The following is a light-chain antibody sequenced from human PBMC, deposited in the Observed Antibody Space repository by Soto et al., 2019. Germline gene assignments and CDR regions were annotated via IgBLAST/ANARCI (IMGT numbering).Light chain of an antibody. Sequence: EIVLTQSPATLSLSPGERATLSCRASQRVSSYLAWYQHKPGQAPRLLIYDASNRATGIPARFSGSGSGTDFTLTISSLEPEDFAVYYCQQRGNWPITFGQGTRLEIK. J-gene: IGKJ5*01. CDR1: QRVSSY. CDR2: DAS. CDR3: QQRGNWPIT. V-gene: IGKV3-11*01.